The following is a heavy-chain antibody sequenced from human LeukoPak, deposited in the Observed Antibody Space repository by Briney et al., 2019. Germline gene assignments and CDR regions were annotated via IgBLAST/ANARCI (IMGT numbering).Heavy chain of an antibody. CDR1: GFTFSIYE. CDR3: ARDAWSYSISWDPQAYYGMDV. CDR2: ISSSGSTI. D-gene: IGHD6-13*01. J-gene: IGHJ6*02. V-gene: IGHV3-48*03. Sequence: PGGSLRLSCAASGFTFSIYEMNWVREAPGKGLEWVSYISSSGSTIYYADSVKGRFTISRDNAKNSLYLQMNRLRAEDTAVYYCARDAWSYSISWDPQAYYGMDVWGQGTTVTVSS.